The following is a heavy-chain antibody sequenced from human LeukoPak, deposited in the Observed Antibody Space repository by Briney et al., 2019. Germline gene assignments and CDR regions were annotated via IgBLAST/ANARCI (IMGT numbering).Heavy chain of an antibody. CDR1: EVTVNNNY. J-gene: IGHJ4*02. D-gene: IGHD4-17*01. V-gene: IGHV3-53*01. CDR2: IYSAGST. CDR3: AGGLRSGLIDY. Sequence: GGSLRLSCAASEVTVNNNYMSWVRQAPGKGLEWVSTIYSAGSTNYADSVKGRFTISRDNSKNTMYLQMNSLRAEDTAVYYCAGGLRSGLIDYWGQGTLVTVSS.